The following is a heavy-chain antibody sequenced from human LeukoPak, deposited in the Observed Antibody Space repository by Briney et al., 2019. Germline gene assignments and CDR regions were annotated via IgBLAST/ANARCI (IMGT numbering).Heavy chain of an antibody. J-gene: IGHJ4*02. D-gene: IGHD1-26*01. V-gene: IGHV4-59*01. Sequence: SETLSLTCTVSGGSISDYYWTWIRQPPGKGLEWIGYIYYSGSTNYNPSLKSRVTISVDTSKNQFSLKLRSVIAADTAVCYCARDMRYPEYWGQGTLVTVSS. CDR3: ARDMRYPEY. CDR1: GGSISDYY. CDR2: IYYSGST.